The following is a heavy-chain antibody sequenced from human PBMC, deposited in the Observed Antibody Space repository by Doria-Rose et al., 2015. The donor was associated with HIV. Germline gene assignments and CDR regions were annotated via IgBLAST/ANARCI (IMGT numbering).Heavy chain of an antibody. CDR2: IFSDDER. J-gene: IGHJ4*02. CDR1: GVSLSSPGMG. V-gene: IGHV2-26*01. D-gene: IGHD6-13*01. Sequence: QITLKECGPVLVKPTETLTLTCTVSGVSLSSPGMGVSWIRRPPGKALEWLANIFSDDERSYNTSLKSRLTISRGTSKSQVVLTMTDMDPVDTATYYCARIKSSRWYHKYYFDFWGQGTLVIVSA. CDR3: ARIKSSRWYHKYYFDF.